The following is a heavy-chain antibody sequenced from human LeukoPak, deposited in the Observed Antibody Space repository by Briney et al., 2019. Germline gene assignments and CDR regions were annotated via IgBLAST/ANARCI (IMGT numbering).Heavy chain of an antibody. Sequence: SQTLSLTCAISGDSVSSNSAAWNWIRQSPSRGLEWLGRTYYRSKWYNDYAVSVKSRVTIDPDTSKNQFSLQLNSVTPEDTAVYYCARDLPAAAGTALFDYWGQRTLVTVSS. CDR3: ARDLPAAAGTALFDY. D-gene: IGHD6-13*01. CDR1: GDSVSSNSAA. J-gene: IGHJ4*02. V-gene: IGHV6-1*01. CDR2: TYYRSKWYN.